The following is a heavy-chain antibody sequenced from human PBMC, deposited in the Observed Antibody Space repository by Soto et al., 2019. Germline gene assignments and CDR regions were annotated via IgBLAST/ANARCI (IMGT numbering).Heavy chain of an antibody. V-gene: IGHV3-15*07. Sequence: GGSLRLSCAASGFTFSNAWMNWVRQAPGKGLEWVGRIKSKTDGGTTDYAAPVKGRFTTSRDDSKNTLYLQKNSLKTEDTAVYYCTTAKYDFWSGYYGGYYYYMDVWGKGTTVTVSS. CDR2: IKSKTDGGTT. J-gene: IGHJ6*03. CDR1: GFTFSNAW. D-gene: IGHD3-3*01. CDR3: TTAKYDFWSGYYGGYYYYMDV.